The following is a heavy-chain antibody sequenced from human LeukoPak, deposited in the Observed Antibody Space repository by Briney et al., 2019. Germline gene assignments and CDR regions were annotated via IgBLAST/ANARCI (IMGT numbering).Heavy chain of an antibody. CDR2: FYPGDSDT. D-gene: IGHD1-26*01. J-gene: IGHJ3*02. CDR3: ARPYLMGATSAFDI. V-gene: IGHV5-51*01. CDR1: GYSFTSYW. Sequence: GESLKISCKGSGYSFTSYWFGWVRQMPVKGLGWVGIFYPGDSDTRYSPSFQGQVTISADKSISTAYLQWSSLKASYTAMYYCARPYLMGATSAFDIWGQGTMVTVPS.